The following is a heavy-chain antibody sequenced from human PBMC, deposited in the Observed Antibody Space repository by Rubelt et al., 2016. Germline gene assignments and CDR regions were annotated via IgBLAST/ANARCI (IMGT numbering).Heavy chain of an antibody. CDR2: INSAGTST. D-gene: IGHD2-15*01. V-gene: IGHV3-74*02. CDR3: ARGGYCSEGTCYNWFDP. Sequence: EVQLVESGGGLVQPGGSLKLSCAASGFTFSGSAMHWVRQAPGKGLVWVSHINSAGTSTTYADSVKGRFTISRDNAKNTLYLQLNSLRAEVTAVDDCARGGYCSEGTCYNWFDPWGQGTLVTVSS. J-gene: IGHJ5*02. CDR1: GFTFSGSA.